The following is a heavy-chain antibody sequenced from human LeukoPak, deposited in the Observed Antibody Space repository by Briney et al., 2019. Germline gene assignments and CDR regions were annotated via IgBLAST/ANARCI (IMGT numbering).Heavy chain of an antibody. CDR2: INAGNGNT. CDR3: ARLGLYVGSGYGMDV. D-gene: IGHD3-10*01. J-gene: IGHJ6*02. CDR1: GYTFTSYA. Sequence: APVKVSCKASGYTFTSYAMHWVRQAPGQRLEWMGWINAGNGNTKYSQKFQGRVTITRDTSASTAYMELSSLRSEDTAVYYCARLGLYVGSGYGMDVWGQGTTVTVSS. V-gene: IGHV1-3*01.